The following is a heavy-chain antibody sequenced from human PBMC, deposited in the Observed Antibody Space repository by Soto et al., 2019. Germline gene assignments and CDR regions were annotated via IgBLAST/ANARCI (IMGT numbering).Heavy chain of an antibody. V-gene: IGHV5-51*01. J-gene: IGHJ3*02. CDR3: AIDRSNSRYDAFDI. Sequence: GESLKISCKASGYSFTNYWIGWVRQMPGKGLEWMAIIHPGDSDSTYRTSFQGQVTISAAKSISTAYLQWSSLKASDTAMYYCAIDRSNSRYDAFDIWGQGTMVTVSS. CDR1: GYSFTNYW. CDR2: IHPGDSDS. D-gene: IGHD6-13*01.